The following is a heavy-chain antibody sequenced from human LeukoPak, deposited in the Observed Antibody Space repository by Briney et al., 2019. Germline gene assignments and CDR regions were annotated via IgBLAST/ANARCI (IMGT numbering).Heavy chain of an antibody. CDR2: ISSSSSTI. D-gene: IGHD5-12*01. CDR3: AKGSNRGVATIDY. V-gene: IGHV3-48*01. J-gene: IGHJ4*02. Sequence: GGSLRLSCAASGFTFSSYSMNWVRQAPGKGLEWVSYISSSSSTIYYADSVKGRFTISRDNAKSSLYLQMNSLRAEDTAVYYCAKGSNRGVATIDYWGQGTLVTVSS. CDR1: GFTFSSYS.